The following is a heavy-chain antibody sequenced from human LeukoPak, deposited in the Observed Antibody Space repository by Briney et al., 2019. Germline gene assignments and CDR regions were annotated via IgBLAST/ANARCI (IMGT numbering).Heavy chain of an antibody. CDR1: GYSFTNYW. D-gene: IGHD3-10*01. J-gene: IGHJ5*02. Sequence: GESLKISCKGSGYSFTNYWIGWVRQMPGKGLEWMGIILPGDSDSRYSPSFRGQVTISVDKSISTAYLQWSSLKASNTAIYYCARRTLITPIRGVIRDWFDPWGQGTLVTVSS. V-gene: IGHV5-51*01. CDR2: ILPGDSDS. CDR3: ARRTLITPIRGVIRDWFDP.